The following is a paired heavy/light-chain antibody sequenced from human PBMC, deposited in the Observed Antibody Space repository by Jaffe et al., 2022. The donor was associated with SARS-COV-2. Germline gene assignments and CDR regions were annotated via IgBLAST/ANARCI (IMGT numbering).Heavy chain of an antibody. CDR1: GGSITSSTYY. V-gene: IGHV4-39*01. CDR3: ARTDYGDWQHDY. J-gene: IGHJ4*02. CDR2: YYNSGST. Sequence: QLRLQESGPGLVKPSETLSLTCTVSGGSITSSTYYWGWIRQPPGKGLEWIGSYYNSGSTYYNPSLKRRVTISVDTSKNQFFLMLRSVTAADTAVYYCARTDYGDWQHDYWGQGTLVTVSS. D-gene: IGHD4-17*01.
Light chain of an antibody. CDR3: ETWDSSSWV. CDR2: VEGSGRS. V-gene: IGLV4-60*03. Sequence: QPVLTQSSSASASLGSSVKLTCTLSSGHSHYIIAWHQQQPGKAPRFFMKVEGSGRSKKGSGVPDRFSGSSSGADRYLTISNLQPEDEADYYCETWDSSSWVFGGGTKLTVL. CDR1: SGHSHYI. J-gene: IGLJ3*02.